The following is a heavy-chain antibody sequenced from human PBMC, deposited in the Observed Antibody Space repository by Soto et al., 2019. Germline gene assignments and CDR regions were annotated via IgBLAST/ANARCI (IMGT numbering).Heavy chain of an antibody. CDR3: ARDPYYYDSSGYQPQDY. J-gene: IGHJ4*02. Sequence: ETLSLTCTVSGGSISSYYWSWIRQAPGKGLEWVSYISSSSSYIYYADSVKGRFTISRDNAKNSPYLQMNSLRAEDTAVYYCARDPYYYDSSGYQPQDYWGQGTLVTVSS. D-gene: IGHD3-22*01. CDR1: GGSISSYY. CDR2: ISSSSSYI. V-gene: IGHV3-21*05.